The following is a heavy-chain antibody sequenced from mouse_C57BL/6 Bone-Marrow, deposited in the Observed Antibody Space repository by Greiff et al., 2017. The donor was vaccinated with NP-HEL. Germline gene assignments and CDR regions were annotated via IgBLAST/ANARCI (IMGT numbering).Heavy chain of an antibody. J-gene: IGHJ2*01. V-gene: IGHV1-54*01. D-gene: IGHD1-1*01. CDR1: GYAFTNYL. CDR3: ARLYGSSDY. CDR2: INPGSGGT. Sequence: VHLQQSGAELVRPGTSVKVSCKASGYAFTNYLIEWVKQRPGQGLEWIGVINPGSGGTNYNEKFKGKATLTADKSSSTAYMQLSSLTSEDSAVYFCARLYGSSDYWGQGTTLTVSS.